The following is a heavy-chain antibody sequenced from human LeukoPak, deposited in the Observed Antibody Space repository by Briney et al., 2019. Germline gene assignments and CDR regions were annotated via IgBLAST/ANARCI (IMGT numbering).Heavy chain of an antibody. CDR1: GFTVSSNY. Sequence: PGGSLRLSCAASGFTVSSNYMSWVRQAPGKGLEWVSVIYSGGSTYYADSVKGRFTISRDNSKNTLYLQMNSLRAEDTAVYYCARDLTGSGWYGYLQHWGQGTLVTVSS. D-gene: IGHD6-19*01. CDR2: IYSGGST. V-gene: IGHV3-66*01. CDR3: ARDLTGSGWYGYLQH. J-gene: IGHJ1*01.